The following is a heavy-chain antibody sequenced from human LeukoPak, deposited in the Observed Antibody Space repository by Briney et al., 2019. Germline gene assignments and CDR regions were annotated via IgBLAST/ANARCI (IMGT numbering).Heavy chain of an antibody. CDR2: INHSGST. J-gene: IGHJ4*02. CDR3: ARGPYYEGYFDY. V-gene: IGHV4-34*01. D-gene: IGHD3-22*01. CDR1: GGSFSGYY. Sequence: SETLSLTCAVYGGSFSGYYWSWIRQPPGKGLEWIGEINHSGSTNYNPSLKSRVTTSVDTSKNQFSLKLSSVTAADTAVYYCARGPYYEGYFDYWGQGTLVTVSS.